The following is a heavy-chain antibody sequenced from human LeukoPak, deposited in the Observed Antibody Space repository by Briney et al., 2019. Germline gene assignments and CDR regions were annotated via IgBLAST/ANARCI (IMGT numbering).Heavy chain of an antibody. V-gene: IGHV1-18*01. J-gene: IGHJ4*02. Sequence: GASVKVSCKASGYTFTSYGISWVRQAPGQGLEWMGWISAYNGNTNYAQKLQGRVTMTTDTSTSTVYMELSSLRSEDTAVYYCASLIWFGESTPSNFDYWGQGTLVTVSS. D-gene: IGHD3-10*01. CDR2: ISAYNGNT. CDR1: GYTFTSYG. CDR3: ASLIWFGESTPSNFDY.